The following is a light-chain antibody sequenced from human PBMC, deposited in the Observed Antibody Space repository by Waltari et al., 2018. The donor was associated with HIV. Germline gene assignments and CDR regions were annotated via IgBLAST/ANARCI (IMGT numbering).Light chain of an antibody. J-gene: IGKJ5*01. CDR2: GAS. V-gene: IGKV3-15*01. Sequence: EIVMTQSPVTLSVSPGDRASLSCRASQSISNNLAWYQHKPGQAPRLLIYGASTRATGIPARFSGSGSGTEFTLTISSLQSVDFAVYYCQQYYKWPLTFGQGTRLEIK. CDR3: QQYYKWPLT. CDR1: QSISNN.